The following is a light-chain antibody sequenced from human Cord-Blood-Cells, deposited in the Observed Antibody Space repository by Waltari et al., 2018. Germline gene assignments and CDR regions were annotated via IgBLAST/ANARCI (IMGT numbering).Light chain of an antibody. CDR1: SSDVGSCNL. V-gene: IGLV2-23*01. J-gene: IGLJ3*02. CDR2: EGS. CDR3: CSYAGSSTWV. Sequence: QSALTQPASVSGSPGQSITISCSGTSSDVGSCNLVFWYQQHPGKAPKLMIYEGSKRPSGVSNRFSGSKSGNTASLTISGLQAEDEADYYCCSYAGSSTWVFGGGTKLTVL.